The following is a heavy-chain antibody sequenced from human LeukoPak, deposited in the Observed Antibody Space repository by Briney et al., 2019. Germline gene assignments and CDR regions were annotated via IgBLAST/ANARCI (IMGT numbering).Heavy chain of an antibody. CDR2: INPNSGGT. V-gene: IGHV1-2*02. Sequence: ASVKVSCKASGYTFTGYYMHWVRQAPGQGLEWMGWINPNSGGTNYAQKFQGRVTMTRDTSISTAYMELSSLRSEDTAVYYCARTGQRGYSYGYFDYWGQGTLVTVSS. CDR1: GYTFTGYY. J-gene: IGHJ4*02. D-gene: IGHD5-18*01. CDR3: ARTGQRGYSYGYFDY.